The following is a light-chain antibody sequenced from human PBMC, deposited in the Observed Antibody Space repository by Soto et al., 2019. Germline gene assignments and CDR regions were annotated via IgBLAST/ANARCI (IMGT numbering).Light chain of an antibody. J-gene: IGKJ4*01. V-gene: IGKV3D-15*01. Sequence: QSLGTLSLSPGKRANLSFRGIQTVRSSYLAWYQQKPGQAPRLLIYGASTRATGIPARFSGSVSGTEFTLTISSLHSEDFAVYYCKQYNYWPPLTFGGGTNVDIK. CDR2: GAS. CDR3: KQYNYWPPLT. CDR1: QTVRSSY.